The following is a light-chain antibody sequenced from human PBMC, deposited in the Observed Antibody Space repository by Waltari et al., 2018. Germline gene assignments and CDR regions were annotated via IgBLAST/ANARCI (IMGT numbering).Light chain of an antibody. V-gene: IGKV4-1*01. CDR1: QSVLYSSDNKNY. J-gene: IGKJ2*01. Sequence: DIVMTQSPDRLAVSLGERATINCKSSQSVLYSSDNKNYLTWYQQKPGQPPKLLLYWASTRESGVPDRFSGSGSGTEFALTISGLQAEDVAVYYCQQYYTTPYTFGQGTKLEIK. CDR3: QQYYTTPYT. CDR2: WAS.